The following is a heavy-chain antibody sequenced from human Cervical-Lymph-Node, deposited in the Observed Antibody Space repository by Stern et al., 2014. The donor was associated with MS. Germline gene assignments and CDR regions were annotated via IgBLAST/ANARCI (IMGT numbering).Heavy chain of an antibody. CDR3: TPGIAVAGMTQFDY. CDR2: ITADTGNP. Sequence: VQLVESGPELKKPGASVKVSCKASGYTFTSYAMNWVRQAPGQGLEWMGWITADTGNPTYAQGFTVRFVFSLDTSVSTAYLQISSLKAEDTAVYYCTPGIAVAGMTQFDYWGQGTLVTVSS. J-gene: IGHJ4*02. V-gene: IGHV7-4-1*02. CDR1: GYTFTSYA. D-gene: IGHD6-19*01.